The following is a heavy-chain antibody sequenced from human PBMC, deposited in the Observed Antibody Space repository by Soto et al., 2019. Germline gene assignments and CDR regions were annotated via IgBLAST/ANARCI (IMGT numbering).Heavy chain of an antibody. J-gene: IGHJ3*02. CDR1: GYTFTSYD. V-gene: IGHV1-8*01. CDR3: ASHANDYGDDDAFDI. Sequence: ASVKVSCKASGYTFTSYDINWVRQATGQGLEWMGWMNPNSGNTGYAQKFQGRVTMTRNTSISTAYMELSSLRSEDTAVYYCASHANDYGDDDAFDIWGQGTMVTVSS. D-gene: IGHD4-17*01. CDR2: MNPNSGNT.